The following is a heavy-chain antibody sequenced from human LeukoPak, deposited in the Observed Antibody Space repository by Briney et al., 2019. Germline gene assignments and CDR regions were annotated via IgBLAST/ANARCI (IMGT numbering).Heavy chain of an antibody. CDR2: IRYDGSNK. J-gene: IGHJ6*04. CDR3: ARAPSGYNTMDV. D-gene: IGHD5-24*01. CDR1: GFTFSSYG. V-gene: IGHV3-30*02. Sequence: GGSLRLSCAASGFTFSSYGMHWVRQAPDKGLEWVAFIRYDGSNKYYADSVKGRFTISRDNAKNSLYLQMNSLRAEDTAVYYCARAPSGYNTMDVWGKGTTVTVSS.